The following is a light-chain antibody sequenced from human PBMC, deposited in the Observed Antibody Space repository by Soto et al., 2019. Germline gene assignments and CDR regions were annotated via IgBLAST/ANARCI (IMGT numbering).Light chain of an antibody. J-gene: IGKJ5*01. CDR1: HSVSSS. Sequence: EIVMTQSPATLSVSPGERATLFCRASHSVSSSLAWYQQKPGQAPRLLIYGASTRATGIPARFSGSGSGTEFTLTISSLQSEDFEIYYCQQYNNWPITFGQGTRLEIK. CDR3: QQYNNWPIT. CDR2: GAS. V-gene: IGKV3-15*01.